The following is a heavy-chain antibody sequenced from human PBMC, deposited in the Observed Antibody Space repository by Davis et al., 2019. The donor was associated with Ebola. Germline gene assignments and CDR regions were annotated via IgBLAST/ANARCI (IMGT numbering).Heavy chain of an antibody. V-gene: IGHV4-34*01. J-gene: IGHJ3*02. D-gene: IGHD3-22*01. CDR2: INHSGST. CDR1: GGSFSGYY. CDR3: ARRGYYYDSSGYYPGAFDI. Sequence: SETLSLTCAVYGGSFSGYYWSWIRQPPGKGLEWIGEINHSGSTNYNPPLKSRVTISVDTSKNQFSLKLSSVTAADTAVYYCARRGYYYDSSGYYPGAFDIWGQGTMVTVSS.